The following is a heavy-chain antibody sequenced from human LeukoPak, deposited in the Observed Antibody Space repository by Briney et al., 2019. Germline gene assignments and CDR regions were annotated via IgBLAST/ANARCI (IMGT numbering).Heavy chain of an antibody. CDR2: IYTSGST. CDR3: ARLVVITTFDWFDP. J-gene: IGHJ5*02. Sequence: ASETLSLTCTVSGGSISSYYWSWIRQPAGKGLEWIGRIYTSGSTNYNPSLKSRVTMSVDTSKNQFSLKLTSVTAADTAVYYCARLVVITTFDWFDPWDQGTLVTVSS. D-gene: IGHD3-22*01. CDR1: GGSISSYY. V-gene: IGHV4-4*07.